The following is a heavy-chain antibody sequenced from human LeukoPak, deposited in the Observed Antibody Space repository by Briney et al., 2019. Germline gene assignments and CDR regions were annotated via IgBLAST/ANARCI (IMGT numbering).Heavy chain of an antibody. V-gene: IGHV4-34*01. D-gene: IGHD2-15*01. CDR2: INHSGST. Sequence: SETLSLTCAVYGGSFSGYYWSWIRQPPGKGLEWIGEINHSGSTNYNPSLKSRVTISVDTSKNQFSLKLSSVTAADTAVYYCARVGCSGGSCYSVSPFRFDPWGQGTLVTVSS. CDR1: GGSFSGYY. J-gene: IGHJ5*02. CDR3: ARVGCSGGSCYSVSPFRFDP.